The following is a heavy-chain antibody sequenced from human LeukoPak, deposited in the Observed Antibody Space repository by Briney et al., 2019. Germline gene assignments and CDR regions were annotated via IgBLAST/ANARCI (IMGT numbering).Heavy chain of an antibody. CDR3: AREANYGGNLNWFDP. Sequence: SVKVSCKASGGSLSSYGFSWVRQAPGQGLEWMGGMVPMFDSRSFAQKFQGRLTITTDESTSTVYMELSSLRSDDTAVYYCAREANYGGNLNWFDPWGQGTPVTVSS. CDR2: MVPMFDSR. V-gene: IGHV1-69*05. CDR1: GGSLSSYG. D-gene: IGHD4/OR15-4a*01. J-gene: IGHJ5*02.